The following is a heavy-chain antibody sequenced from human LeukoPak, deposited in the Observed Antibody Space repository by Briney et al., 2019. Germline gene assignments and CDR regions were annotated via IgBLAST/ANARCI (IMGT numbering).Heavy chain of an antibody. V-gene: IGHV3-30*02. D-gene: IGHD6-19*01. CDR3: AKDLAPQSKAIAVADH. CDR1: GFTFSSYG. Sequence: TGGSLRLSCAASGFTFSSYGMHWVRQAPGKGLEWVAFIRYDGSNKYYADSVKGRFTISRDNSKNTLCLQMNSLRAEDTAVYYCAKDLAPQSKAIAVADHWGQGTLVTVSS. J-gene: IGHJ1*01. CDR2: IRYDGSNK.